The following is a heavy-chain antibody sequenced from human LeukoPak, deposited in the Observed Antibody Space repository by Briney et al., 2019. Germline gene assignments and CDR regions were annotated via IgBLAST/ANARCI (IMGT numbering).Heavy chain of an antibody. J-gene: IGHJ4*02. D-gene: IGHD2-2*01. CDR3: ATEGLDCSSTSCYEVSVY. CDR1: GFTFDNYR. Sequence: PGGSLRLSCAASGFTFDNYRMSWVRQAPGKGLEWVSSISSSSSSYIYYADSVKGRFTISRDNAKNSLYLQMNSLRAEDTAVYYCATEGLDCSSTSCYEVSVYWGQGTLVTVSS. V-gene: IGHV3-21*04. CDR2: ISSSSSSYI.